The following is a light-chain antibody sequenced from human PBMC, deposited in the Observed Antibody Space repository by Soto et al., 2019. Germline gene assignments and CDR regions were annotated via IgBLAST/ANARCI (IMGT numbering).Light chain of an antibody. CDR3: QHRINWLFT. V-gene: IGKV3-11*01. CDR1: QSVSSY. J-gene: IGKJ3*01. Sequence: EIVLTQSPATLSLSPGERATLSCRASQSVSSYLAWYQQKPGQAPRLLIYDASNRATGIPARFSGSGSGTDFTLTIRSLEPEDFAVYYCQHRINWLFTFGPGTKVDIK. CDR2: DAS.